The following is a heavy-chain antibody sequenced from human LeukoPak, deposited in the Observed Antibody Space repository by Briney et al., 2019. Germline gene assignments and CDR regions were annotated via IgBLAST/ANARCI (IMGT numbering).Heavy chain of an antibody. V-gene: IGHV3-30-3*01. Sequence: PGGSLRLSCAASGFTFSSYAMHWGRQAPGKGLEWVAVISYDGSNKYYADSVKGRFTISRDNSKNTLYLQMNSLRAEDTAVYYCARESLSGYYMDVWGKGTTVTVSS. CDR1: GFTFSSYA. CDR3: ARESLSGYYMDV. J-gene: IGHJ6*03. CDR2: ISYDGSNK.